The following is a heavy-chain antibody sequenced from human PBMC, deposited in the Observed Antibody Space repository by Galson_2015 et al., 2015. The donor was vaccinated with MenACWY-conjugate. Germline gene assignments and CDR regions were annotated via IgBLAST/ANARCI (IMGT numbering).Heavy chain of an antibody. CDR3: ARGGFTYGDAFVI. J-gene: IGHJ3*02. Sequence: QSGAEVKKPGESLPISCKGSGYSFTRYWIGWVRQMPGKGLEWMGIVYPGDSETRYSPSFQGQVTISADKSISTAYLQWSSLKASDTAMYYCARGGFTYGDAFVIWGQGTMVTVSS. V-gene: IGHV5-51*03. CDR1: GYSFTRYW. D-gene: IGHD5-18*01. CDR2: VYPGDSET.